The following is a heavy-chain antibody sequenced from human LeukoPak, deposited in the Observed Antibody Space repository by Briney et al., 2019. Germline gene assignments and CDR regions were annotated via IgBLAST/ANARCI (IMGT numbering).Heavy chain of an antibody. V-gene: IGHV3-7*01. CDR2: IKKTGSET. D-gene: IGHD2-15*01. Sequence: GGSLRLSCVASGFAFSIHWMTWVRQAPGKGLEWVAYIKKTGSETYYVDSVKGRFTITRDNTRNSLFLQMYSLRAEDTAVYFCAREDGYCSGGNCYSYFDSWGQGTLVTVSS. J-gene: IGHJ4*02. CDR1: GFAFSIHW. CDR3: AREDGYCSGGNCYSYFDS.